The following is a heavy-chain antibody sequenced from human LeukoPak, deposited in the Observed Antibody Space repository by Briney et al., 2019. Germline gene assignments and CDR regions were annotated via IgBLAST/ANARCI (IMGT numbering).Heavy chain of an antibody. J-gene: IGHJ4*02. D-gene: IGHD2-15*01. CDR1: GFTLSSYA. CDR3: ARVPRYCSGGSCFGGYFDY. Sequence: GGSLRLSCAASGFTLSSYAMGWVRQAPGKGLDWVSAISGSGGSTYFADSVKGRFTISRDNSKNTLSLQMNSLRVEDTAVYYCARVPRYCSGGSCFGGYFDYWGQGTLVTVSS. CDR2: ISGSGGST. V-gene: IGHV3-23*01.